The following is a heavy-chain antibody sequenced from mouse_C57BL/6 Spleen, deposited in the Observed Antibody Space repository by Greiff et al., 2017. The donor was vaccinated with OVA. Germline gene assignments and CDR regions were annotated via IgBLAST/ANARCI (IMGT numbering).Heavy chain of an antibody. CDR3: ARDVLGLDY. CDR2: INYDGSST. Sequence: VKVVESEGGLVQPGSSMKLSCTASGFTFSDYYMAWVRQVPEKGLEWVANINYDGSSTYYLDSLKSRFIISRDNAKNILYLQMSSLKSEDTATYYCARDVLGLDYWGQGTTLTVSS. J-gene: IGHJ2*01. V-gene: IGHV5-16*01. CDR1: GFTFSDYY. D-gene: IGHD4-1*01.